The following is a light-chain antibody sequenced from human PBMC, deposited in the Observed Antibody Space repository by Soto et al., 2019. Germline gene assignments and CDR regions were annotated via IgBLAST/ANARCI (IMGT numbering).Light chain of an antibody. CDR1: QSVSSY. CDR3: QQYNSYSQT. CDR2: DAS. V-gene: IGKV3-11*01. Sequence: EILFTQSPATLSLSPGERATLSCRASQSVSSYLAWYQQKHGQAPRILIYDASNRATGIPARFSGSGSGTDFTLPVSRLQPDDFATYYCQQYNSYSQTFGQGTKVDIK. J-gene: IGKJ1*01.